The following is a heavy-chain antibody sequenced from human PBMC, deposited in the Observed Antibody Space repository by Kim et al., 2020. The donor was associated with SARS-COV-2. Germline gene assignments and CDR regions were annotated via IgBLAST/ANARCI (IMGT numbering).Heavy chain of an antibody. CDR2: INYNGRT. CDR3: ARRTSGDDQLLLHGWFDS. J-gene: IGHJ5*01. CDR1: GGSFSGYY. D-gene: IGHD2-2*01. Sequence: SQTLSLTCAVYGGSFSGYYWSWIRQSPGKGLEWIGEINYNGRTNYSPSLESRVILSVDTSKSQFSLKLKSVTAADAAVYHCARRTSGDDQLLLHGWFDSWAQGTQVVVSS. V-gene: IGHV4-34*01.